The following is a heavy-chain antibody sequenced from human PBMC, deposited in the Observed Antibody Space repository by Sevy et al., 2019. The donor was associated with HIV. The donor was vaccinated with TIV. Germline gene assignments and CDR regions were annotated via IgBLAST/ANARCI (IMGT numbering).Heavy chain of an antibody. V-gene: IGHV3-48*03. D-gene: IGHD4-17*01. CDR1: GFTFSSYE. Sequence: GESLKISCAASGFTFSSYEMNWVRQAPGKGLEWVSYISNSGTTISYSDSVKGRFTISRDNARNSLYLQMNSLRAEDTVVYYCARDLPPSATTVAHFDCWGQGTLVTVSS. CDR2: ISNSGTTI. CDR3: ARDLPPSATTVAHFDC. J-gene: IGHJ4*02.